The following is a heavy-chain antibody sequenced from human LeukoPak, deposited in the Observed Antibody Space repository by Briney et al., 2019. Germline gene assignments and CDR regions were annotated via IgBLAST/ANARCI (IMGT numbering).Heavy chain of an antibody. CDR2: INPSGGRT. CDR3: ARGTLRYYDF. J-gene: IGHJ4*02. V-gene: IGHV1-46*01. D-gene: IGHD3-9*01. Sequence: ASVKVSRKASGYTLTSYYMRWVRPAPGQGPEWMGVINPSGGRTTSYAQKIQGRVTMTRDTSMSTVNMELSSLRSEDTAVYYCARGTLRYYDFWGQGTLVTVSS. CDR1: GYTLTSYY.